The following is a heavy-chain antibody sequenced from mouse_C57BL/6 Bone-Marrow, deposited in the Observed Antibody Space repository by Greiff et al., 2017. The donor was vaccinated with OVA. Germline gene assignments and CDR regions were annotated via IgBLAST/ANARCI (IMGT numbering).Heavy chain of an antibody. D-gene: IGHD2-4*01. J-gene: IGHJ1*03. Sequence: VQLQQSGPGLVQPSQSLSITCTVSGFSLTSYGVHWVRQSPGKGLEWLGVIWSGGSTDYNAAFISRLSISKDNSKSQVFFKMNSLQADDTAIYYCARKRYYDFNWYFDVWGTGTTVTVSS. V-gene: IGHV2-2*01. CDR2: IWSGGST. CDR3: ARKRYYDFNWYFDV. CDR1: GFSLTSYG.